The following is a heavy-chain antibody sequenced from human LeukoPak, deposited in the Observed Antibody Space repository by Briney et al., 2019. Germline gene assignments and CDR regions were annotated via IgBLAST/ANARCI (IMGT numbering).Heavy chain of an antibody. D-gene: IGHD6-13*01. J-gene: IGHJ6*02. CDR1: GFTFSSYG. Sequence: SLRLSCAASGFTFSSYGMHWVRQAPGKGLEWVAVMSYDGSNNYYADSVRGRFTISRDNSKNTLYLQMNSLRAEDTAVYYCAKAKKSRPRDYYYYGMDVGGQETTVTVSS. V-gene: IGHV3-30*18. CDR2: MSYDGSNN. CDR3: AKAKKSRPRDYYYYGMDV.